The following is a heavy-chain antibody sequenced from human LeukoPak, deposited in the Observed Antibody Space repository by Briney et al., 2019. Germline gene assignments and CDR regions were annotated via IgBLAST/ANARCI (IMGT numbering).Heavy chain of an antibody. CDR2: IYWNDDK. CDR3: AHRRSVPVLRYFEFDY. V-gene: IGHV2-5*01. D-gene: IGHD3-9*01. Sequence: SGPTLVNPTQTLTLTCTFSGFSLTTSEVGVGWIRQPPGKALEWLALIYWNDDKRYRPSLKSRLTITKDTSKNQVVLTMTNMDPVDTATYYCAHRRSVPVLRYFEFDYWGQGTLVTVSS. J-gene: IGHJ4*02. CDR1: GFSLTTSEVG.